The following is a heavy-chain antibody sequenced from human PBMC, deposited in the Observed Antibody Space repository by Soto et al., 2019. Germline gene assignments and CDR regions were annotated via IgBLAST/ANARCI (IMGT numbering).Heavy chain of an antibody. J-gene: IGHJ4*02. Sequence: GGSLRLSCAASGFTFSSYGMHWVRQAPGKGLEWVAVISYDGSNKYYADSVKGRFTISRDNSKNTLYLQMNSLRAEDTAVYYWAKALLSGYYSYYFDYWGQGTLVTVSS. V-gene: IGHV3-30*18. CDR3: AKALLSGYYSYYFDY. CDR1: GFTFSSYG. D-gene: IGHD3-22*01. CDR2: ISYDGSNK.